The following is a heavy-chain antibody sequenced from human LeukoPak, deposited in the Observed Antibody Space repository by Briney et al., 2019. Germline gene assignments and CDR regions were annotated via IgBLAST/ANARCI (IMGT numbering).Heavy chain of an antibody. CDR3: AKDVRSSVLRYFDWFIGAFDI. CDR1: GFTFSSYA. Sequence: GGSLRLSCAASGFTFSSYAMNWVRQAPGKGLEWVSTFSSSGGSTYYADSVKGRFTISRDNSKNTLYLQMNSLRAEDTAVYYCAKDVRSSVLRYFDWFIGAFDIWGQGTMVTVSS. V-gene: IGHV3-23*01. J-gene: IGHJ3*02. D-gene: IGHD3-9*01. CDR2: FSSSGGST.